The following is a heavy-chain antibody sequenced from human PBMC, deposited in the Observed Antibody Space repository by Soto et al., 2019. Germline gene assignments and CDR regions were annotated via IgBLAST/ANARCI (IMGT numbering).Heavy chain of an antibody. V-gene: IGHV3-21*01. J-gene: IGHJ3*02. CDR2: ISSSSSYI. D-gene: IGHD6-13*01. CDR1: GFTFSSYS. Sequence: EVQLVESGGGLVKPGGSLRLSCAASGFTFSSYSMNWVRQAPGKGLEWVSSISSSSSYIYYADSVKGRFTISRDNAKNSLCLQMNSLRAEDTAVYYCARKMAAAMDAFDIWGQGTMVTVSS. CDR3: ARKMAAAMDAFDI.